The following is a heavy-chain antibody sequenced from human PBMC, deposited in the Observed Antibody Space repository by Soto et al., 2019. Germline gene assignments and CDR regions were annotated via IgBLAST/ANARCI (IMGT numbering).Heavy chain of an antibody. CDR3: ARDIASPGGDDLDS. CDR1: GFTFRNYN. D-gene: IGHD2-21*02. CDR2: ISTGGAYM. V-gene: IGHV3-21*06. J-gene: IGHJ4*02. Sequence: EVQLVESGGGLVKAGGSLRLFCTASGFTFRNYNMNWVRQAPGKGLEWVSSISTGGAYMFYADSVKGRFTISRDNAQNALFLQIDSPRAEDTAVYYCARDIASPGGDDLDSWGQGTLVTVSS.